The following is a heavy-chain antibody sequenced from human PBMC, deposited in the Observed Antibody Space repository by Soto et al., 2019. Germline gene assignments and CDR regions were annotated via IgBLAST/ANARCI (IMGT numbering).Heavy chain of an antibody. J-gene: IGHJ4*02. D-gene: IGHD2-21*01. CDR3: SRAGVPVAGCGDY. V-gene: IGHV3-49*03. CDR1: GFSFGDYA. CDR2: IRSKVNGGTT. Sequence: GGSLRLSCTASGFSFGDYAMSWFRQAPGKGLEWVGFIRSKVNGGTTEYAASVKGRFTISKDDSKRIAYLQMNSQKTKETAVNYCSRAGVPVAGCGDYWGRG.